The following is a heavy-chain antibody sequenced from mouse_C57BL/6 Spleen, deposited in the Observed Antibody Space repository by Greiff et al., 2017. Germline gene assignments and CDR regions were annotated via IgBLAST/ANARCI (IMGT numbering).Heavy chain of an antibody. V-gene: IGHV1-72*01. CDR2: IDPNSGGT. D-gene: IGHD1-1*01. CDR3: ARRNYSSSYWYFDV. Sequence: QVQLQQPGAELVKPGASVKLSCKASGYTFTSYWMHWVKQRPGRGLEWIGRIDPNSGGTKYNEKFKSKATLTVDKPSSTAYMQLSSLTSEYSAVYYCARRNYSSSYWYFDVWGTGTTVTVSS. CDR1: GYTFTSYW. J-gene: IGHJ1*03.